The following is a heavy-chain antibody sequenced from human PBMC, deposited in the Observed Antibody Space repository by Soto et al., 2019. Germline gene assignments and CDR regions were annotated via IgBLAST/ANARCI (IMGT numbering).Heavy chain of an antibody. V-gene: IGHV1-18*01. J-gene: IGHJ4*02. CDR1: GYTFTSYG. CDR3: ARDSTTGSDLPH. CDR2: ISVYNGHT. Sequence: ASVKVSCKASGYTFTSYGINWVRQAPGQGLEWMGWISVYNGHTNYAQKLQGRVTMTTDTSTSTAYMELRSLRSDGTAVYYCARDSTTGSDLPHWGQGTLVTVSS. D-gene: IGHD1-1*01.